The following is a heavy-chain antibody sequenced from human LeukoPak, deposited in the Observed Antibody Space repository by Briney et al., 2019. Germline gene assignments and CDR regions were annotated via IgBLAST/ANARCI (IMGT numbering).Heavy chain of an antibody. V-gene: IGHV3-23*01. CDR2: ISGSGGST. J-gene: IGHJ4*02. CDR3: ASGGGWVFFN. Sequence: PGGSLRLSCAASGFTFNTYAMSWVRQAPGKGREWVSTISGSGGSTYYADSVKGRFTISRDNSRDTLYLQMNSLRAEDTAVYYCASGGGWVFFNWGRGTLVTVSS. D-gene: IGHD6-19*01. CDR1: GFTFNTYA.